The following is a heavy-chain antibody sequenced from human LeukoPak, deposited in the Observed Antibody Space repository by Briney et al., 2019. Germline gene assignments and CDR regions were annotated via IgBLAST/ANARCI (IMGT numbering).Heavy chain of an antibody. D-gene: IGHD3-22*01. Sequence: ASVKVSCKASGCTFTSYYMHWVRQAPGQGLEWMGIINPSGGSTSYAQKFQGRVTMTRDTSTSTVYMELSSLRSEDTAVYYCARAYYYDSSGYYNFDYWGQGTLVTVSS. V-gene: IGHV1-46*03. J-gene: IGHJ4*02. CDR3: ARAYYYDSSGYYNFDY. CDR1: GCTFTSYY. CDR2: INPSGGST.